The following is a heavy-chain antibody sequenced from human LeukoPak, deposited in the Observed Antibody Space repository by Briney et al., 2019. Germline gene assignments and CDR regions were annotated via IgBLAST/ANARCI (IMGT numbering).Heavy chain of an antibody. CDR2: MNPYSGNT. V-gene: IGHV1-8*01. CDR3: ARPPSSDYYYGLDV. J-gene: IGHJ6*02. CDR1: GYTFTSYD. D-gene: IGHD6-13*01. Sequence: ASVKVSCKASGYTFTSYDINWVRQATGQGLEWMGWMNPYSGNTGYAQRFQGRVTMTRNTSISTAYMELSDLTSDDTAVYYCARPPSSDYYYGLDVWGQGTTVTVSS.